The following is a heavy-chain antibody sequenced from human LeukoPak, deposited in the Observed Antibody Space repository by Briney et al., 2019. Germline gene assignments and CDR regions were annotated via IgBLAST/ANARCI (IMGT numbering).Heavy chain of an antibody. CDR3: AKLILGVTYYFDY. CDR2: ISGSGGST. D-gene: IGHD3-22*01. V-gene: IGHV3-23*01. Sequence: GGSLRLSCAASGFTFSSYAMSWVRQAPGKGLEWVSAISGSGGSTYYADSVKGRFTISRDNSKNTLYLQMNTLRAEDTAVYYCAKLILGVTYYFDYWGQGTLVTVSS. CDR1: GFTFSSYA. J-gene: IGHJ4*02.